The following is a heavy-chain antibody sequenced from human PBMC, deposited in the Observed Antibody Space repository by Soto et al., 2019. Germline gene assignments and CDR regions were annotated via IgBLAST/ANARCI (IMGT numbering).Heavy chain of an antibody. CDR3: ARSIVVVTALDY. J-gene: IGHJ4*02. V-gene: IGHV1-3*01. CDR1: GYTFTSYA. Sequence: ASVKVSCKASGYTFTSYAMHWVRQAPGQRLEWMGWINAGNGNTKYSQKFQGRVTITRDTSASTAYMELSSLRSEDTAVYYCARSIVVVTALDYSGQGSLVTVSS. CDR2: INAGNGNT. D-gene: IGHD2-21*02.